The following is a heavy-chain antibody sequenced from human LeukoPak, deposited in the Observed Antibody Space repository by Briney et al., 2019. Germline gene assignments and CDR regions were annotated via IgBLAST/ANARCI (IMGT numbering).Heavy chain of an antibody. V-gene: IGHV3-15*01. CDR1: GFTFTNAW. J-gene: IGHJ4*02. D-gene: IGHD3-10*01. CDR2: IKSKTDGETT. CDR3: TTDLGTYYHGSQRLIPIDY. Sequence: AGGSLRLSCVDSGFTFTNAWMSWVRQAPGKGLEWLGRIKSKTDGETTNYAEPVRGRFTISRDDSKSAVYLQMNSLKIEDTAVYYCTTDLGTYYHGSQRLIPIDYWGQGTLVTVSS.